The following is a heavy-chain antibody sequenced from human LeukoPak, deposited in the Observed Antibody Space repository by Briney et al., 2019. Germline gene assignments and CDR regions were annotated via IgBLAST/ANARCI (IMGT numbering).Heavy chain of an antibody. V-gene: IGHV3-23*01. D-gene: IGHD1-26*01. CDR2: ISGSAYNS. J-gene: IGHJ4*02. Sequence: GGSLRLSCAASGFTFSSYGMSWVRQAPGKCLEWVSTISGSAYNSYYADSVKGRFTISRDNSANTLYLQMNSLRAEDTALYYCAKHSGSYFIYYVDSWGQGTLVTVSS. CDR1: GFTFSSYG. CDR3: AKHSGSYFIYYVDS.